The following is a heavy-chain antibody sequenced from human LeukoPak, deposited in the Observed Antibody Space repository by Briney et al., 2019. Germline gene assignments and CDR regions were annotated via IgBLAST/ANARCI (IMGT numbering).Heavy chain of an antibody. CDR3: AREITAYSSGWGVPYGTDV. CDR2: IYYSGST. CDR1: GGSISSYY. D-gene: IGHD6-19*01. Sequence: SETLSLTCTVSGGSISSYYWSWIRQPPGKGLEWIGYIYYSGSTNYNPSLKSRVTISVDTSKNQFSLKLSSVTAADTAVYYCAREITAYSSGWGVPYGTDVWGQGTLVTVSS. J-gene: IGHJ4*02. V-gene: IGHV4-59*01.